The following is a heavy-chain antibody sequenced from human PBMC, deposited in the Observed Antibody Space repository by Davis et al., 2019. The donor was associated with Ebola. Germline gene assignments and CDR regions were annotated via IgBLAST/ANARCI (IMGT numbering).Heavy chain of an antibody. J-gene: IGHJ6*02. Sequence: SETLSLTCAVYGGSFSVYYWSWIRQPPGKGLEWIGEINHSGGTNYSPSLKSRVTVSVDTSKNHFSLKLSSVTAADTAVYYCARGWSLRDYYGMDVWGQGTTVTVSS. CDR1: GGSFSVYY. CDR2: INHSGGT. CDR3: ARGWSLRDYYGMDV. D-gene: IGHD2-8*02. V-gene: IGHV4-34*01.